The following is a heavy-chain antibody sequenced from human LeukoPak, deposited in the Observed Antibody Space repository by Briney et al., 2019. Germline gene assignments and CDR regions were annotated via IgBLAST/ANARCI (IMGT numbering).Heavy chain of an antibody. V-gene: IGHV1-24*01. J-gene: IGHJ4*02. CDR3: ATSKSYSGTHTAVDY. CDR1: GYTLTELS. CDR2: FDPEDGET. D-gene: IGHD1-7*01. Sequence: GASVKVSCKVSGYTLTELSMHRVRQAPGKGLEWMGGFDPEDGETIYAQKFQGRVTMTEDTSTDTAYMELSSLRSEDTAVYYCATSKSYSGTHTAVDYWGQGTLVTVSS.